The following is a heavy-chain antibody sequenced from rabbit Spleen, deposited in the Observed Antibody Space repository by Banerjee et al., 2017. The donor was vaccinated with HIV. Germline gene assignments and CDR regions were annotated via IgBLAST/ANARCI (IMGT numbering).Heavy chain of an antibody. CDR3: ARASTNIHACEL. D-gene: IGHD1-1*01. CDR1: GFSFSDSDV. CDR2: INTYTGKP. J-gene: IGHJ4*01. Sequence: QEQLVESGGGLVKPEGSLTLTCKASGFSFSDSDVMCWVRQAPGKGLQWIACINTYTGKPVYATWAKGRFNISRTSSTTVTLQMTSLTAADTATYFCARASTNIHACELWGPGTLVTGS. V-gene: IGHV1S45*01.